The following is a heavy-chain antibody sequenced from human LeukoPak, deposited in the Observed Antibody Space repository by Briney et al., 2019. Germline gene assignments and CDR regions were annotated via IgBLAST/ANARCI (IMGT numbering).Heavy chain of an antibody. CDR2: INSSGSTI. D-gene: IGHD6-13*01. Sequence: GGSLRLSCAASGFTFSSYEMNWVRQAPGKGLEWVSYINSSGSTIYYADSVKGRFTISRDNAKNSLYLQMNSLRAEDTAVYYCARERQQLGYYYGMDVWGQGTTVTVSS. V-gene: IGHV3-48*03. J-gene: IGHJ6*02. CDR3: ARERQQLGYYYGMDV. CDR1: GFTFSSYE.